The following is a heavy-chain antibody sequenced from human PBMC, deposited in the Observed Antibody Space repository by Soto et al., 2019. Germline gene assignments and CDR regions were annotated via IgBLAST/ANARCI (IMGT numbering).Heavy chain of an antibody. J-gene: IGHJ4*02. CDR2: INHSGST. CDR1: GGSFSGYY. D-gene: IGHD6-19*01. Sequence: QVQLQQWGAGLLKPSETLSLTCAVYGGSFSGYYWSWIRQPPGKGLEWIGDINHSGSTNYNPSLPSRFTISVHPSKSHSSLRPSSATAADSAVYYRACGRRVAVAGHPVDYWGQGTLVTASS. V-gene: IGHV4-34*01. CDR3: ACGRRVAVAGHPVDY.